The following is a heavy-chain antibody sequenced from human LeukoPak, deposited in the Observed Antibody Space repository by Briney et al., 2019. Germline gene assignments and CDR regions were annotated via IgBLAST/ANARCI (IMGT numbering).Heavy chain of an antibody. CDR1: GYTFTGYY. Sequence: WASVKVSCKASGYTFTGYYMHWVRQAPGQGLEWMGWINPNSGGTNYAQKFQGRVTMTRDTSISTAYMELSGLRSDDTAVYYCARARYPWYNWNDQDWFDPWGQGTLVTVSS. CDR3: ARARYPWYNWNDQDWFDP. J-gene: IGHJ5*02. D-gene: IGHD1-1*01. V-gene: IGHV1-2*02. CDR2: INPNSGGT.